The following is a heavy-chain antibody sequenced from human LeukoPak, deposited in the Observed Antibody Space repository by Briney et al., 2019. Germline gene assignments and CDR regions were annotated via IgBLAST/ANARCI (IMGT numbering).Heavy chain of an antibody. V-gene: IGHV3-7*01. D-gene: IGHD5-12*01. Sequence: PGGSLRLSCAASGFTFSSYSMNWVRQAPGKGLEWVAHIKQDGSEKYYVDSVKGRFTISRDNVKNSLYLQMNSLRAEDTAVYYCARARWVGYAPRYSDYWGQGTLVTVSS. CDR2: IKQDGSEK. CDR1: GFTFSSYS. CDR3: ARARWVGYAPRYSDY. J-gene: IGHJ4*02.